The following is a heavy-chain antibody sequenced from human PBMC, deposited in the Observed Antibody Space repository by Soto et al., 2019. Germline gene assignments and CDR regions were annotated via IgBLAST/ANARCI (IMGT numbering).Heavy chain of an antibody. V-gene: IGHV4-39*02. J-gene: IGHJ4*02. CDR1: GDFISNTTYY. Sequence: SETLSLTCSVSGDFISNTTYYWAWVRQAPGKGLEWVGSIYFSGSGTSHYNPSLKSRVTISVDTSKNQFSLKLTSVTAADTAVYYCARDTGDGTFDFWGQGTLVTVSS. CDR3: ARDTGDGTFDF. CDR2: IYFSGSGTS. D-gene: IGHD7-27*01.